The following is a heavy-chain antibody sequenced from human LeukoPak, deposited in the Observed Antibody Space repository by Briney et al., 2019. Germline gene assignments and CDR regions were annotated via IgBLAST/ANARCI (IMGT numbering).Heavy chain of an antibody. CDR3: AKVEDGYNYIDY. D-gene: IGHD5-24*01. V-gene: IGHV3-33*06. Sequence: GGSLRLSCAASGFTFSSYGMHWVRQAPGRGLEWVAVIWYDGSNKYYADSVKGRFTISRDNSKNTLYLQINSLRAEDTAVYYCAKVEDGYNYIDYWGQGTLVTVSS. CDR2: IWYDGSNK. J-gene: IGHJ4*02. CDR1: GFTFSSYG.